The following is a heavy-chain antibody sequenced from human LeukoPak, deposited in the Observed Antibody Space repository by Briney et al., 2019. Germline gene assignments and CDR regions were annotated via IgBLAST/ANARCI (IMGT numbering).Heavy chain of an antibody. CDR3: ARDRAGATTDY. CDR2: ISGPGGSW. Sequence: GGSLRLSCAASGFTFSSYAMSWVRQAPGKGLEWVSAISGPGGSWDYADSVKGRFTISRDNSKNTLFLQMNSLRAEDTAVYYCARDRAGATTDYWGQGTLVTVSS. J-gene: IGHJ4*02. CDR1: GFTFSSYA. D-gene: IGHD1-26*01. V-gene: IGHV3-23*01.